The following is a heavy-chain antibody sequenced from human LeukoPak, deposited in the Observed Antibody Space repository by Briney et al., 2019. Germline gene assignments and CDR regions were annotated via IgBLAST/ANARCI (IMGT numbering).Heavy chain of an antibody. CDR3: ARAAAPNYNFWSSFYNYFDS. CDR1: GGSISSYY. J-gene: IGHJ4*02. D-gene: IGHD3-3*01. V-gene: IGHV4-59*01. CDR2: IFYDGST. Sequence: SETLSLTCTVSGGSISSYYWSWIRQPPGKGLEWLGYIFYDGSTSYNPSLKSRVTISVDTSRNQFSLRLNSVTAADTSAYYCARAAAPNYNFWSSFYNYFDSWGQGALLTVSS.